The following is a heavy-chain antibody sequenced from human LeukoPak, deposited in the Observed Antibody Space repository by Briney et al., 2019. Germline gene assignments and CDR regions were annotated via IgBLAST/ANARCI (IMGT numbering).Heavy chain of an antibody. CDR3: ARTGYDYVWGSYRFPTYFDY. V-gene: IGHV3-7*01. D-gene: IGHD3-16*02. J-gene: IGHJ4*02. CDR2: IKQDGSEK. Sequence: PGGSLRLSCAASGFTFSSYWMSWVRQAPGKGLEWVANIKQDGSEKYYVDSVKGRFTISRDNAKNSLYLQMNSLRAEDTAVYCCARTGYDYVWGSYRFPTYFDYWGQGTLVTVSS. CDR1: GFTFSSYW.